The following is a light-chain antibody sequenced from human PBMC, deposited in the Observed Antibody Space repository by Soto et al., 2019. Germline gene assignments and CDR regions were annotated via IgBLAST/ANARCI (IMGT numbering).Light chain of an antibody. CDR3: QQCGSAPLT. J-gene: IGKJ4*02. CDR2: GAS. Sequence: EIVLTQSTGTLSLSPGERATLSCRASQSVSSSYLAWYQQKPGQAPRLLIYGASSRATGVPDRFSGSGSGTDFTLTISRLEPEDFAVYFCQQCGSAPLTFGRGTKVDIK. CDR1: QSVSSSY. V-gene: IGKV3-20*01.